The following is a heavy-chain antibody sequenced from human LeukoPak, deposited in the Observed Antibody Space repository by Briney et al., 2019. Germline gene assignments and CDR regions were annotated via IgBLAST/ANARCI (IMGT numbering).Heavy chain of an antibody. J-gene: IGHJ4*02. CDR1: GFTFNNYA. D-gene: IGHD3-22*01. CDR3: ARHVVAVGFDY. CDR2: ISGSDAGT. Sequence: GGSLRLSCAASGFTFNNYAMSWVRQAPGKGLEWVSAISGSDAGTFYADSVKGRFTISRDNAKNSLYLQMNSLRAEDTAVYYCARHVVAVGFDYWGQGTLVTVSS. V-gene: IGHV3-23*01.